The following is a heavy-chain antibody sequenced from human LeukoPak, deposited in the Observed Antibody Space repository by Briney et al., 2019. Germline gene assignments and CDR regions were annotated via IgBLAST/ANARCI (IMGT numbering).Heavy chain of an antibody. CDR3: ARLSSSWPLYYFDY. CDR2: INHSGST. CDR1: GGSFSGYY. D-gene: IGHD6-13*01. V-gene: IGHV4-34*01. J-gene: IGHJ4*02. Sequence: SETLSLTCAVYGGSFSGYYWSWIRQPPGKGLEWIGEINHSGSTNYNPSLKSRVTISVDTSKNQFSLKLSSVTAADTAVYYCARLSSSWPLYYFDYWGQGTLVTVSS.